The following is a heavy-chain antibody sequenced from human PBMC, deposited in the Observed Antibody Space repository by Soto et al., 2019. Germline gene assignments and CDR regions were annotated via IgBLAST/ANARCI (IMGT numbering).Heavy chain of an antibody. CDR1: GDSISSGGYY. D-gene: IGHD1-26*01. Sequence: LSLTCSVSGDSISSGGYYWSWIRQHPGKGLEWIGYIYNTGSTYYNPSLMSRVTISVDTSKNQFSLKLSSVTAADTAVYYCARGALYSGSYFYYFDYWGQGALVTVSS. J-gene: IGHJ4*02. CDR3: ARGALYSGSYFYYFDY. V-gene: IGHV4-31*03. CDR2: IYNTGST.